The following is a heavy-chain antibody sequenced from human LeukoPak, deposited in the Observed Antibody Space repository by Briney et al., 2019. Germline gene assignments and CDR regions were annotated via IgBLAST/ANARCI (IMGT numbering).Heavy chain of an antibody. Sequence: SETLSLTCTVSGGSISSSSYYWGWIRQPPGKGLEWIGSIYYSGSTYYNPSLKSRVTISVDTSKNQFSLKLSSVTAADTAVYYCARSYYYDSSGYLDYWGQGTLVTVSS. CDR2: IYYSGST. D-gene: IGHD3-22*01. CDR3: ARSYYYDSSGYLDY. V-gene: IGHV4-39*07. CDR1: GGSISSSSYY. J-gene: IGHJ4*02.